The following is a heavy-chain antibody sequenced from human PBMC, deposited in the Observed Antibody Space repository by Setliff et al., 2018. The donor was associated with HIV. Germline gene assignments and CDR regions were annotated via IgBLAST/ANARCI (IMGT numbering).Heavy chain of an antibody. J-gene: IGHJ5*02. CDR1: GFTFSSYS. Sequence: LRLSCAASGFTFSSYSMNWVRQAPGKGLEWVSSISSSSDYIYYADSVKGRFIISRDNAKNSLYLQMNSLRAEDTAVYYCARGFSVYSSSDPLLNWFDPWGQGTLVTVSS. CDR2: ISSSSDYI. V-gene: IGHV3-21*01. D-gene: IGHD6-6*01. CDR3: ARGFSVYSSSDPLLNWFDP.